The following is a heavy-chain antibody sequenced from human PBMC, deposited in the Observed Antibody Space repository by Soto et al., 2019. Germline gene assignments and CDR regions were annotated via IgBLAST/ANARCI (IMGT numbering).Heavy chain of an antibody. CDR3: ARDGLGYCSSTSCYPPYGMDV. CDR1: GFTFSSYG. CDR2: IWYDGSNK. V-gene: IGHV3-33*01. D-gene: IGHD2-2*01. Sequence: GGSLRLSCAASGFTFSSYGMHWVRQAPGKGLEWVAVIWYDGSNKYYADSVKGRFTISRDNSKNTLYLQMNSLRAEDTAVYYCARDGLGYCSSTSCYPPYGMDVRGQGTTVTVSS. J-gene: IGHJ6*02.